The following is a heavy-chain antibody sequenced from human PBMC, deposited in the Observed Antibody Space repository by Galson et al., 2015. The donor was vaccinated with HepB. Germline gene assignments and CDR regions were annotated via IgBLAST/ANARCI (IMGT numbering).Heavy chain of an antibody. D-gene: IGHD6-25*01. CDR1: GVAVSGNY. J-gene: IGHJ6*03. CDR3: AKADSVYHYMDV. CDR2: FSGGDNT. V-gene: IGHV3-66*01. Sequence: SLRLSCAASGVAVSGNYMTWVRQAPGRGLEWVSLFSGGDNTYYADSVMGRFTISRDTSNNMVYLQMNDLRVEDTAVYYCAKADSVYHYMDVWGEGTTVTVS.